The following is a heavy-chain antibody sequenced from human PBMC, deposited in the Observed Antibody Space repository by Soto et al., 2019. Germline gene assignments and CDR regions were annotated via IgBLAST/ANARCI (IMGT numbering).Heavy chain of an antibody. CDR3: ARTPAAGKYCYGMDV. V-gene: IGHV5-51*01. CDR1: GYSFTSYW. Sequence: HGESLKISCKGSGYSFTSYWIGWVRPMPGKGLEWMGIIYPGDSDTRYSPSFQGQVTISADKSISTAYLQWSSLKASDTAVYYCARTPAAGKYCYGMDVWGQGTMVTVSS. J-gene: IGHJ6*02. D-gene: IGHD6-13*01. CDR2: IYPGDSDT.